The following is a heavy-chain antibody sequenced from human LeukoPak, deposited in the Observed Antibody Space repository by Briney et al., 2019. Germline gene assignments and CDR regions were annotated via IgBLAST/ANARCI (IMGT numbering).Heavy chain of an antibody. Sequence: SVKVSCNASGGTFSSYAISWVRQAPGQGLEWMGRIIPILGIANYAQKFQGRVTITADKSTSTAYMELSSLRSEDTAVYYCASYQEYYYDSSGRTEQKYYFDYWGQGTLVTVSS. CDR1: GGTFSSYA. CDR3: ASYQEYYYDSSGRTEQKYYFDY. J-gene: IGHJ4*02. CDR2: IIPILGIA. D-gene: IGHD3-22*01. V-gene: IGHV1-69*04.